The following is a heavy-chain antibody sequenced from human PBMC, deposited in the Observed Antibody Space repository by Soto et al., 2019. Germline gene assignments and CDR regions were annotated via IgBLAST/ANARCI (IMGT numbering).Heavy chain of an antibody. Sequence: GGSLRLSCAASGFTFSSYGMHWVRQAPGKGLEWVAVIWYDGSNKYYADSVKGRFTISRDNSKNTLYLQMNSLRAEDTAVYYCARPAKTGYCSGGSCYVTGSTEIYFDYWGQGTLVTVSS. D-gene: IGHD2-15*01. V-gene: IGHV3-33*01. CDR1: GFTFSSYG. CDR2: IWYDGSNK. CDR3: ARPAKTGYCSGGSCYVTGSTEIYFDY. J-gene: IGHJ4*02.